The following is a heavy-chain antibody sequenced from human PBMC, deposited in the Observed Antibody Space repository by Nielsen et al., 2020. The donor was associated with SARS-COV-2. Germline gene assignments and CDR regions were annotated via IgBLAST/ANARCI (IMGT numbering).Heavy chain of an antibody. CDR3: ARRGKGYGDYYGMDV. V-gene: IGHV1-69*01. D-gene: IGHD5-12*01. J-gene: IGHJ6*02. Sequence: WVRQAPGQGLEGVGGIIPIFGIPNYAQKFQGRVTITADESTSTAYMELSSLRSEDTAVYYCARRGKGYGDYYGMDVWGQGTTVTVSS. CDR2: IIPIFGIP.